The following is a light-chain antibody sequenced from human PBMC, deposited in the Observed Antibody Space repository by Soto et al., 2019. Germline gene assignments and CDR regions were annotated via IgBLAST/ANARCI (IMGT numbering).Light chain of an antibody. CDR1: HGVISSY. CDR2: GAS. CDR3: QQYGSSSIT. J-gene: IGKJ5*01. V-gene: IGKV3-20*01. Sequence: EIVLTQSPDTLSLSPGERATLSCRASHGVISSYLAWYQQKPGQAPRLLIYGASTRATGIPARFSGSGSGTEFTLTIRSLQSEDFAVYYCQQYGSSSITFGQVTRLEI.